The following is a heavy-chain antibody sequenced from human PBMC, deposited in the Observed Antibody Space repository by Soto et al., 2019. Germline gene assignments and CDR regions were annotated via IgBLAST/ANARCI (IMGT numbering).Heavy chain of an antibody. D-gene: IGHD1-7*01. CDR2: IYYSGST. Sequence: SETLSLTCTVSGGSISSYYWSWIRQPPGKGLELFGYIYYSGSTNYNPSLKSRVTISVVTSKNQFSLKLSSVTAADTAVYYCARGYLKNWNYAYWGQGTLVTVSS. CDR3: ARGYLKNWNYAY. V-gene: IGHV4-59*01. J-gene: IGHJ4*02. CDR1: GGSISSYY.